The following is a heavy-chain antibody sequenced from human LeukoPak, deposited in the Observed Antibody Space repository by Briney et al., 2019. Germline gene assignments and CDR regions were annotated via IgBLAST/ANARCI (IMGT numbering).Heavy chain of an antibody. V-gene: IGHV4-39*01. CDR1: GASISTSSYY. J-gene: IGHJ4*02. CDR3: ARGQSASSYFDY. D-gene: IGHD6-6*01. CDR2: IYYSGYT. Sequence: SETLSLTCTVSGASISTSSYYWGWIRQPPGKGLEWIGTIYYSGYTDYIPSLKSRVTISVDMSKNQFSLKLRSETAADTAVYYCARGQSASSYFDYWGQGTLVTVSS.